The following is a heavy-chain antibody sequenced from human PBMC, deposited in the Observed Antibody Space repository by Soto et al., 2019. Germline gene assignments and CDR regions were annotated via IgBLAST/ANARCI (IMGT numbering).Heavy chain of an antibody. Sequence: QVQLQESGPGLVKPSGTLSLTCAVSSGSITGYNWWSWVRQSPGKGLEWIGEIYHNGNTNYNPSLKSRVDISVDKPSNQFSLTVNSVSAADTAVYYCARISVIPAAIGFDSWGQGILVTVSS. D-gene: IGHD2-2*01. CDR3: ARISVIPAAIGFDS. CDR2: IYHNGNT. CDR1: SGSITGYNW. J-gene: IGHJ4*02. V-gene: IGHV4-4*02.